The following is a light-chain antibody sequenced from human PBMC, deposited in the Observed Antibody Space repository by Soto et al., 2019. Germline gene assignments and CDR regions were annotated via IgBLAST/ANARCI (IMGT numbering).Light chain of an antibody. V-gene: IGLV2-18*02. J-gene: IGLJ2*01. Sequence: QSALTQPPSVSGSPGQSVTISCTGTSTDFVSYNRVSWYQQPPGTAPKLIIYEASNRPSGVPDRFSGSKSGNTASLTISGLQAEDEADYYCCSYAGSSTYVVFGGGTKVTVL. CDR3: CSYAGSSTYVV. CDR2: EAS. CDR1: STDFVSYNR.